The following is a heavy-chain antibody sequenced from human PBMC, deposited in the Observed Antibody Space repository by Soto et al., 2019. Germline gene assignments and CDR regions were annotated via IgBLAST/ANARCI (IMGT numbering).Heavy chain of an antibody. D-gene: IGHD3-22*01. V-gene: IGHV3-30*18. CDR1: GFTFSSYG. CDR3: AKPPYDSSCYLDY. CDR2: ISYDGSNK. Sequence: PWGSLRLSCAASGFTFSSYGMHWVRQAPGKGLEWVAVISYDGSNKYYADSVKGRFTISRDNSKNTLYLQMNSLRAEDTAVYYCAKPPYDSSCYLDYWGQGPLVTVSS. J-gene: IGHJ4*02.